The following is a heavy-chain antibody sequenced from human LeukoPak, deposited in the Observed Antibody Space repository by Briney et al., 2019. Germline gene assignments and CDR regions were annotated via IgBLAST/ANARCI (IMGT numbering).Heavy chain of an antibody. Sequence: SQTLSLTCAISGDSVSSNSAAWNWIRQSPSRGLEWLGRTYSRSKWYSDYTVSVKSRITINPDTSKNQFSLQLNSVTPEDTAVYYCARVSMAVAGYWYFELWGRGTLVTVSS. CDR1: GDSVSSNSAA. V-gene: IGHV6-1*01. D-gene: IGHD6-19*01. CDR3: ARVSMAVAGYWYFEL. J-gene: IGHJ2*01. CDR2: TYSRSKWYS.